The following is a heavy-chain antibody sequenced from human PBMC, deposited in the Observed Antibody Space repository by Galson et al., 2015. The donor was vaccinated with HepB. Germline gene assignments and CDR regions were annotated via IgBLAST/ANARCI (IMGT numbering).Heavy chain of an antibody. J-gene: IGHJ3*02. V-gene: IGHV3-43*01. CDR2: FSWDGNT. CDR3: AKDIGYGDYEDAFDI. D-gene: IGHD4-17*01. Sequence: SLRLSCAASGFSFDDYTMHWVRQAPGKGLKWISLFSWDGNTYYADSVKGRFTISRDNSKNSLYLQMSSLRTEDTALYYCAKDIGYGDYEDAFDIWGQGTMVTVSS. CDR1: GFSFDDYT.